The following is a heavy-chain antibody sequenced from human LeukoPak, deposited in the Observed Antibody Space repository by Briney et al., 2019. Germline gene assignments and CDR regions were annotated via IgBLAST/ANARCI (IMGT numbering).Heavy chain of an antibody. Sequence: ASLKVSCKTSSYTLTSYGINCVRHAPGQGLEWIGWISGYNGHSKYVQKMQGRVTMTTDTSTNTAYMELRSLRSDNTAVYYCARGPGIDVAGVFDYWGQGSLVTVSS. V-gene: IGHV1-18*04. CDR3: ARGPGIDVAGVFDY. CDR1: SYTLTSYG. D-gene: IGHD6-19*01. J-gene: IGHJ4*02. CDR2: ISGYNGHS.